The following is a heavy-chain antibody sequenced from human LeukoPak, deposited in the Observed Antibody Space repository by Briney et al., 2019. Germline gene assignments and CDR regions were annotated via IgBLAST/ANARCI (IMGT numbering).Heavy chain of an antibody. CDR3: ARDPHSSGLPMDV. V-gene: IGHV3-23*01. J-gene: IGHJ6*02. CDR2: ISGSGDST. CDR1: GFTFSSYA. Sequence: GGSLRLSCAASGFTFSSYAMNWVRQAPGKGLEWVSVISGSGDSTYYADSVKGRLTISRDNSKNTRYLQMNSLRAEDTAVYYCARDPHSSGLPMDVWGQGTTVTVSS.